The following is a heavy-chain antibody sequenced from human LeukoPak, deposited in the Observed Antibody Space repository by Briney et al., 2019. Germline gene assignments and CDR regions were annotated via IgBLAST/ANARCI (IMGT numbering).Heavy chain of an antibody. D-gene: IGHD5-18*01. J-gene: IGHJ4*02. CDR3: ARDRSYGSFDF. CDR2: INWNGGST. Sequence: PGGSLRLSCAASGFTFDDHGMNWVRQAPGKGLEWVSGINWNGGSTFYADSVKGRFTISRDNAKNALYLQLNSLTAEDTALYHCARDRSYGSFDFWGQGTLVTVSS. V-gene: IGHV3-20*01. CDR1: GFTFDDHG.